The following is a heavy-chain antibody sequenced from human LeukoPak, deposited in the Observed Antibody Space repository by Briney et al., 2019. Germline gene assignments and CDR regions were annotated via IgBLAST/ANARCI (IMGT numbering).Heavy chain of an antibody. V-gene: IGHV3-74*01. CDR1: GFNFSTYW. D-gene: IGHD3-16*01. CDR2: IKTDGSST. CDR3: ATVSVGVRFDY. Sequence: PGGTLRLSCTASGFNFSTYWMHWVRHAPGKGLVWVSRIKTDGSSTSYADSVKGRFTIPRDSAKNKLYLQMNSLRAEDTAVYYCATVSVGVRFDYWGQGALVAVSS. J-gene: IGHJ4*02.